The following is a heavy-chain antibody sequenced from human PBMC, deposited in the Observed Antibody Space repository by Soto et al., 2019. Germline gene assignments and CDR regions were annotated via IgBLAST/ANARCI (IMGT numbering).Heavy chain of an antibody. Sequence: QVQLQESGPGLVKPSETLSLTYTVSGGSISSYYWSWIRQPPGKGLEWIGYIYYSGSTNYNPSLKSRVTISVDTSKNQFSLKLSSVTAADTAVYYCAREIGTYYYDSSGYQDHNWFDPWGQGTLVTVSS. V-gene: IGHV4-59*01. CDR1: GGSISSYY. CDR3: AREIGTYYYDSSGYQDHNWFDP. J-gene: IGHJ5*02. CDR2: IYYSGST. D-gene: IGHD3-22*01.